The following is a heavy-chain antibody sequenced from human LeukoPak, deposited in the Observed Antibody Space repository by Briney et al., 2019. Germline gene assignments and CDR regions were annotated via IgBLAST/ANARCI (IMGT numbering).Heavy chain of an antibody. CDR2: VSGSGDNT. V-gene: IGHV3-23*01. Sequence: GGSLRLSCAASGFTFSSYAMSWVRQAPGKGLEWVSAVSGSGDNTYYADSVKGRFTISRDNSKNTLYLQMNSLRAEDTAVYYCAKDRGRRDGYNLNYFDYWGRGTLVTVSS. CDR3: AKDRGRRDGYNLNYFDY. J-gene: IGHJ4*02. CDR1: GFTFSSYA. D-gene: IGHD5-12*01.